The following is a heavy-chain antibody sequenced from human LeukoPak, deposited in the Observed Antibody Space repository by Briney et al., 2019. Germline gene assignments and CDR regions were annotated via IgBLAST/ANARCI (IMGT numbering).Heavy chain of an antibody. Sequence: PGGSLRLSCAASGFTFDDYAMHWVRQAPGKGLEWVSGISYNSGSIDCADSVKGRFTISRDNAKNSLYLQMNRLRAEDTALYYCAKDALAAAGTYYFDYWGQGTLVTVSS. V-gene: IGHV3-9*01. D-gene: IGHD6-13*01. CDR3: AKDALAAAGTYYFDY. CDR1: GFTFDDYA. CDR2: ISYNSGSI. J-gene: IGHJ4*02.